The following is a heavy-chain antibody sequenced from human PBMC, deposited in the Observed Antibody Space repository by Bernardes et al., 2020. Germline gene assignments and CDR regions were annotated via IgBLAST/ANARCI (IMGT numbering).Heavy chain of an antibody. D-gene: IGHD5-12*01. CDR1: GYTFTSYD. J-gene: IGHJ2*01. Sequence: ASPKVSCKASGYTFTSYDINWVREATGQGLEWMGWMNPNSGNTGYAQKFQGRVTMTRNTSISTAYMELSSLRSEDTAVYYCARLIVATTQDWYFDLWGRGTRVTVSA. CDR3: ARLIVATTQDWYFDL. V-gene: IGHV1-8*01. CDR2: MNPNSGNT.